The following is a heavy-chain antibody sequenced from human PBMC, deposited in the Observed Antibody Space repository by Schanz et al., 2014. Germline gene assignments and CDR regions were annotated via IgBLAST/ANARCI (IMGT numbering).Heavy chain of an antibody. CDR3: AEPFRSSWYPDAFDL. V-gene: IGHV3-23*04. CDR2: ISGSGGST. Sequence: AQLVESGGGLVQPGGSLRLSCAASGFTFSSYTMNWVRQAPGKGLEWVSAISGSGGSTVYADSVKGRFTISRDNSKNAVYMQMSSLRADDSAVYYCAEPFRSSWYPDAFDLWGQGTMXTVSS. CDR1: GFTFSSYT. J-gene: IGHJ3*01. D-gene: IGHD6-13*01.